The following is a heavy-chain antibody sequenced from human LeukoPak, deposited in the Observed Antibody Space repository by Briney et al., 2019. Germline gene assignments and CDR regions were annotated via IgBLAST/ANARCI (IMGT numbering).Heavy chain of an antibody. CDR1: GGTFSNYA. V-gene: IGHV1-69*13. CDR3: AKGGYCSGGTCYIRGSDP. CDR2: IIPSFGTA. J-gene: IGHJ5*02. D-gene: IGHD2-15*01. Sequence: GASVKVSCKASGGTFSNYAISWMRQAPGQGPEWMGGIIPSFGTANYAQKFEGRVNITADESTNIAYMELRSLRSEDAAVYYCAKGGYCSGGTCYIRGSDPWGQGTLVTVSS.